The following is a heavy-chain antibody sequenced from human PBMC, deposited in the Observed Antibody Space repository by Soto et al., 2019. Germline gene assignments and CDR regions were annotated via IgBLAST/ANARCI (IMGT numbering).Heavy chain of an antibody. V-gene: IGHV1-46*01. CDR1: GYTFTSYY. D-gene: IGHD4-17*01. CDR3: ARDSSSGDYGDYFFDY. CDR2: INPSGGST. Sequence: QVQLVQSGAEVKKPGASVKVSCKASGYTFTSYYMHWVRQAPGQGLEWMGIINPSGGSTSYAQKFQSRVTMTRDTPTSTVYMELSSLRSEDTAVYYCARDSSSGDYGDYFFDYWGQGTLVTVSS. J-gene: IGHJ4*02.